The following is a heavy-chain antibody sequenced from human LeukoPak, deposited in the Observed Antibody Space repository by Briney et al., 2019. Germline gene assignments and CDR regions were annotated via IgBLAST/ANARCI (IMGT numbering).Heavy chain of an antibody. CDR3: AKGYCSSTSCQIRGDAFDI. J-gene: IGHJ3*02. V-gene: IGHV3-30*18. Sequence: GRSLRLSCAASGFTFSSYGMHWVRPAPGKGLGWVAVISYDGSNKYYADSVKGRFTISRDNSKNTLYLQMNSLRAEDTAVYYCAKGYCSSTSCQIRGDAFDIWGQGTMVTVSS. CDR1: GFTFSSYG. D-gene: IGHD2-2*01. CDR2: ISYDGSNK.